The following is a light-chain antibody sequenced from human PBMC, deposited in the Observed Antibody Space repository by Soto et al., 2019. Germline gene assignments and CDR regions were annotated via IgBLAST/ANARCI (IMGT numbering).Light chain of an antibody. Sequence: EIMLTQSPGTLSLSSDKRSTLSCIASQSVSSSYLAWYQQKPGQAPRLLVYATSSRATGIPDRFSGSGSGTDFTLTINRLEPEDFAVYYCQQYGSSSFTFGQGTKVDIK. V-gene: IGKV3-20*01. CDR1: QSVSSSY. J-gene: IGKJ2*01. CDR2: ATS. CDR3: QQYGSSSFT.